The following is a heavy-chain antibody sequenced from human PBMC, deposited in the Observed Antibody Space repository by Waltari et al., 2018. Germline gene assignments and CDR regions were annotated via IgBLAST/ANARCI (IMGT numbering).Heavy chain of an antibody. J-gene: IGHJ3*02. CDR2: IYYSGRT. Sequence: QLQLQESGPGLVKPSETLSLTCTVSGGSISSSSYYWGWIRQPPGKGLEWIGSIYYSGRTYYNPSLKSRVTISVDTSKNQFSLKLSSVTATDTAVYYCALLPLGGAFDIWGQGTMVTVSS. D-gene: IGHD3-16*01. V-gene: IGHV4-39*01. CDR3: ALLPLGGAFDI. CDR1: GGSISSSSYY.